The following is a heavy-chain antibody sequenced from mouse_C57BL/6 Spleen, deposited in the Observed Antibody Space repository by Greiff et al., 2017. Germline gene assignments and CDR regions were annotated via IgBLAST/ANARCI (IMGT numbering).Heavy chain of an antibody. V-gene: IGHV2-2*01. Sequence: VKLMESGPGLVQPSQSLSITCTVSGFSLTSYGVHWVRQSPGKGLEWLGVIWSGGSTDYNAAFISRLSISKDNSKSQVFFKMNSLQADDTAIYYCARNKRYGNYVFAYWGQGTLVTVSA. CDR1: GFSLTSYG. D-gene: IGHD2-10*02. CDR2: IWSGGST. J-gene: IGHJ3*01. CDR3: ARNKRYGNYVFAY.